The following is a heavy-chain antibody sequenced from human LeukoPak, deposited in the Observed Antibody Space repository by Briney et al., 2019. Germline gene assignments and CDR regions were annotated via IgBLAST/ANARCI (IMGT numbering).Heavy chain of an antibody. Sequence: ASVKVSCKASGYTFTSYDFNWLRQAPGQGLEWMGRINPNSGGTNYAQKFQGRVTMTRDTSISTAYMELSRLRSDDTAVYYCARVMVASRSYFDYWGQGTLVTVS. CDR1: GYTFTSYD. CDR2: INPNSGGT. D-gene: IGHD2-8*01. J-gene: IGHJ4*02. V-gene: IGHV1-2*06. CDR3: ARVMVASRSYFDY.